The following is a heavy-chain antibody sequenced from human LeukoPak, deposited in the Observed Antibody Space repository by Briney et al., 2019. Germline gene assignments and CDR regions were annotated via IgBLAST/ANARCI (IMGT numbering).Heavy chain of an antibody. CDR2: MNPNSGNT. J-gene: IGHJ6*02. CDR3: ARGPPYYYGMDV. Sequence: ASVKVSCKASGYTFTSYDINWVRQATGQGLEWMGWMNPNSGNTGYAQKFQGRVTMARNTSISTAYMELSSLRSEDTAVYYCARGPPYYYGMDVWGQGTTVTVSS. V-gene: IGHV1-8*01. CDR1: GYTFTSYD.